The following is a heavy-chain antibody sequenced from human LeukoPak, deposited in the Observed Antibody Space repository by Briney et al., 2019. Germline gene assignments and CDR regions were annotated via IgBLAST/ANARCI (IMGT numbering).Heavy chain of an antibody. Sequence: PGGSLRLSCAASGFTFSRFWMSWVRQAPGKGLEWLANVKEDGSEKYYVDSVKGQFTISRDNAKNSLYLQMNSLRAEDTAVYYCAKHWEPLNMARGDYFDYWGQGTLVTVSS. V-gene: IGHV3-7*05. CDR2: VKEDGSEK. D-gene: IGHD3-10*01. J-gene: IGHJ4*02. CDR1: GFTFSRFW. CDR3: AKHWEPLNMARGDYFDY.